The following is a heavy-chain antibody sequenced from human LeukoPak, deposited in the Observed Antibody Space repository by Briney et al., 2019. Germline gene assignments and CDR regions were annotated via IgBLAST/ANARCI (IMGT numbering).Heavy chain of an antibody. Sequence: SETLSLTCTVSGGSISSHFWNWIRQSPGKGLEWIGYIYTSGSTNYNPSLKSRVTISVDTSKNQFSLKLSSVTAADTAVYYCARHEGRYYDSSGYRGYFDYWGQGTLVTVSS. V-gene: IGHV4-4*09. CDR3: ARHEGRYYDSSGYRGYFDY. CDR1: GGSISSHF. CDR2: IYTSGST. J-gene: IGHJ4*02. D-gene: IGHD3-22*01.